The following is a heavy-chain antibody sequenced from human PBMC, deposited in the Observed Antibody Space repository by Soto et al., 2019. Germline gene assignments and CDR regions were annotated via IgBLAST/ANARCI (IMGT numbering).Heavy chain of an antibody. J-gene: IGHJ4*02. CDR2: MYNSGST. CDR1: GGSISSGDYY. CDR3: ARDRSGGSCYYDY. V-gene: IGHV4-31*03. Sequence: QVQLQESGPGLVKPSQTLSLTCTVSGGSISSGDYYWNWIRQHPGKGREWIGYMYNSGSTYYNTSLKSRVTISVDTSKNQFSLKLSSVTAADTAVYYCARDRSGGSCYYDYWGQGTLVTVSS. D-gene: IGHD2-15*01.